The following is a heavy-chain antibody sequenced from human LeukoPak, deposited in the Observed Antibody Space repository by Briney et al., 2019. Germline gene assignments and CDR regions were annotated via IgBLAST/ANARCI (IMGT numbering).Heavy chain of an antibody. CDR1: GFTFSSYW. Sequence: GGSLRLSCAASGFTFSSYWMHWVRQAPGKGLVWVSRINSDGSSTSYADSVKGRFTISRDNAKNTLCLQMNSLRAEDTAVYYCARGRAVAGRRRFDYWGQGTLVTVSS. CDR3: ARGRAVAGRRRFDY. CDR2: INSDGSST. V-gene: IGHV3-74*01. J-gene: IGHJ4*02. D-gene: IGHD6-19*01.